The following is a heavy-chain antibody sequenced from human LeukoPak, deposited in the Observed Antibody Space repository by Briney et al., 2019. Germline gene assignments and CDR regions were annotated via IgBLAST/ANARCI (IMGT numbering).Heavy chain of an antibody. D-gene: IGHD6-19*01. CDR1: RFTFSNYW. Sequence: GGSLRLSCAASRFTFSNYWMSWVRQAPGKGLEWVANIKDDGREKYCVDSVKGRFTISRDNAKNSLYLQMNSLRGEDTAVYYCARVTAVAAVYFFDSWGQGTLVTVSS. CDR2: IKDDGREK. V-gene: IGHV3-7*05. J-gene: IGHJ4*01. CDR3: ARVTAVAAVYFFDS.